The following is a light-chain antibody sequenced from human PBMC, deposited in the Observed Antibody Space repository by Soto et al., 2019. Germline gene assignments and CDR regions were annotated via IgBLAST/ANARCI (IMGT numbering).Light chain of an antibody. Sequence: EIVLTQSPGTLSLSPGESATLSCRASQSVSRTYLAWYQQQPGRAPILLIYGATSRATSIPDRFSGSGSGTDFTLTISRLESEDFAVYYCQQYGSSPLYTFGQGTKLEIK. CDR2: GAT. V-gene: IGKV3-20*01. CDR1: QSVSRTY. J-gene: IGKJ2*01. CDR3: QQYGSSPLYT.